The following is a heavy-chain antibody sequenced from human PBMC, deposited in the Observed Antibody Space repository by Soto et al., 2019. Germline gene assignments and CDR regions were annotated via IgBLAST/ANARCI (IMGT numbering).Heavy chain of an antibody. V-gene: IGHV3-7*01. CDR2: IKQDGSER. D-gene: IGHD3-10*01. CDR1: GSTVSGYW. CDR3: ARLWFGVQEWLDP. Sequence: GGSLRLSCAASGSTVSGYWMSWVRQTPGKGLEWVANIKQDGSERYYVDSVKGRFTISRDNAKNSLFLQMNSPRAEDSAVYYCARLWFGVQEWLDPWGQGTQVTVSS. J-gene: IGHJ5*02.